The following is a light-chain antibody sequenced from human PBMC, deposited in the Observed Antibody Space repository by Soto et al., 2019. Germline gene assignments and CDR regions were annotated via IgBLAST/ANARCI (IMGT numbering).Light chain of an antibody. CDR1: QSVSSN. Sequence: EIVMTPSPATLSVSPCERATLSCRASQSVSSNLAWYQQKPGQAPRLLIYGASTRATGIPARFSGSGSGTEFTLTISSLQSEDFAVYYCQQYNNWPITFGQGTRLEIK. CDR3: QQYNNWPIT. V-gene: IGKV3D-15*01. CDR2: GAS. J-gene: IGKJ5*01.